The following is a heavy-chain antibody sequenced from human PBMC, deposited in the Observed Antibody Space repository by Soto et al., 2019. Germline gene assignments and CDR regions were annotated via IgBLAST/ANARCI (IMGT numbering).Heavy chain of an antibody. V-gene: IGHV4-59*08. Sequence: QVHLQESGPGLVKPSETLSLTCIVSGGSISGYYWSWIRQPPGKGLEWIGYIYYSGGANYNPSLKIRVSISRDTSNNQFSLRLTSVTAADTAVYYCARPTKGGAFDLWGQGTMVTVSS. CDR3: ARPTKGGAFDL. CDR1: GGSISGYY. CDR2: IYYSGGA. J-gene: IGHJ3*01.